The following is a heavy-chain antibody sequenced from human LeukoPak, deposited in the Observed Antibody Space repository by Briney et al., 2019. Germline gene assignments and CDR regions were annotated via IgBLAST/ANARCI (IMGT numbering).Heavy chain of an antibody. J-gene: IGHJ4*02. CDR2: INPNSGGT. CDR3: ARDSEMVRGALVYYFDY. Sequence: GASVKVSCRASGYTFTGYYMHWVRQAPGQGLEWMGWINPNSGGTNYAQKFQGRVTMTRDTSISTAYMELSRLRSDDTAVYYCARDSEMVRGALVYYFDYWGQGTLVTVSS. CDR1: GYTFTGYY. D-gene: IGHD3-10*01. V-gene: IGHV1-2*02.